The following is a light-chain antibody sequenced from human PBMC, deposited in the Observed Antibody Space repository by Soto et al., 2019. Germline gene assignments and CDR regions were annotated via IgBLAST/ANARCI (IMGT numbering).Light chain of an antibody. CDR3: QQRSNWIT. V-gene: IGKV3-11*01. CDR2: DAS. CDR1: QSVSSY. Sequence: ELVLTQSPATLSLSPGERATLXXSASQSVSSYLAWYQQKPGQAPRILIYDASNRATGIPARFSGSGSGTDFTLTISSLEPEDFAVYYCQQRSNWITFGQGTRLEIK. J-gene: IGKJ5*01.